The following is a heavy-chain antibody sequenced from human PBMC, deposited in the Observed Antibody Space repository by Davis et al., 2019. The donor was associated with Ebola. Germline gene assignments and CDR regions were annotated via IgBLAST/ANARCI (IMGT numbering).Heavy chain of an antibody. Sequence: GESLKISCAASGFTFSSYWMHWVRQAPGKGLVWVSRINSDGSSTSYADSVKGRFTISRDNAENTLYLQMNSLRAEDTAVYYCARDAYGCSSTSCYYYYGMDVWGQGTTVTVSS. D-gene: IGHD2-2*01. CDR3: ARDAYGCSSTSCYYYYGMDV. CDR2: INSDGSST. CDR1: GFTFSSYW. V-gene: IGHV3-74*01. J-gene: IGHJ6*02.